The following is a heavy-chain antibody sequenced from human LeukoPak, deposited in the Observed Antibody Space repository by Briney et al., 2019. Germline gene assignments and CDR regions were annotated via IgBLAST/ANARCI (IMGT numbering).Heavy chain of an antibody. J-gene: IGHJ4*02. CDR3: ARVMVAATHPDY. CDR2: IIPIFGTA. V-gene: IGHV1-69*13. CDR1: GGTFSSYA. Sequence: ASVKVSCKASGGTFSSYAISWVRQAPGQGLEWMGGIIPIFGTASYAQKFQGRVTITADESTSTAYMELSGLRSEDTAVYYCARVMVAATHPDYWGQGTLVTVSS. D-gene: IGHD2-15*01.